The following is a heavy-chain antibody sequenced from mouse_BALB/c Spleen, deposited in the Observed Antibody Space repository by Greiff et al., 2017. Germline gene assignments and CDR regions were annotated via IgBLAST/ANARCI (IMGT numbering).Heavy chain of an antibody. V-gene: IGHV1S137*01. Sequence: QVQLQQSGAELVRPGVSVKISCKGSGYTFTDYAMHWVKQSHAKSLEWIGVISTYYGDASYNQKFKGKATMTVDKSSSTAYMELARLTSEDSAIYYCARCMEGDNYDYYAMDYWGQGTSVTVSS. CDR2: ISTYYGDA. D-gene: IGHD1-3*01. J-gene: IGHJ4*01. CDR1: GYTFTDYA. CDR3: ARCMEGDNYDYYAMDY.